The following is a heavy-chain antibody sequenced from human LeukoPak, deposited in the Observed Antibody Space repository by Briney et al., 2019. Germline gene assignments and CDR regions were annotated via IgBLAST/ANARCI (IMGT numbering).Heavy chain of an antibody. J-gene: IGHJ4*02. Sequence: PGGSLRLSCAASGFTFSSYWMTWVRQAPGKGLEWVANIKQDGSKKNYVDSVKGRFTISRDKAKNSLYLQMNSLRAEDTAVYYCATPLDYYDSSGYHQGGDWGQGTLVTVSS. CDR3: ATPLDYYDSSGYHQGGD. CDR1: GFTFSSYW. V-gene: IGHV3-7*03. D-gene: IGHD3-22*01. CDR2: IKQDGSKK.